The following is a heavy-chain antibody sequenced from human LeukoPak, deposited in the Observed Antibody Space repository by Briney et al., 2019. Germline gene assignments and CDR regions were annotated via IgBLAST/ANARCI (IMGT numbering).Heavy chain of an antibody. Sequence: GESLKISCKGSGYSFTSYWIGWVRQMPGKGLEWMGIIYPGDSDTRYSPSFQGQVTISAGKSISTAYLQWSSLKASDTAMYYCAINYDFWSGSSLYGMDVWGRGTTVTVSS. CDR1: GYSFTSYW. V-gene: IGHV5-51*01. D-gene: IGHD3-3*01. CDR3: AINYDFWSGSSLYGMDV. J-gene: IGHJ6*02. CDR2: IYPGDSDT.